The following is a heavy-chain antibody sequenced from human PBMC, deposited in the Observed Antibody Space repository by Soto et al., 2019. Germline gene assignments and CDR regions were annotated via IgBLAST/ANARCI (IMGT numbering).Heavy chain of an antibody. CDR2: IRAYNGNT. CDR1: GYTFTSYG. Sequence: QVQLVQSGAEVKKPGASVKVSCKASGYTFTSYGINWVRQAPGQGLEWLGWIRAYNGNTNYAQKLQGRVTMTTDTYTSTGYMELRSLGSDDRAVDYCARDLRTMDVWGQGTTVTVSS. V-gene: IGHV1-18*01. J-gene: IGHJ6*02. CDR3: ARDLRTMDV.